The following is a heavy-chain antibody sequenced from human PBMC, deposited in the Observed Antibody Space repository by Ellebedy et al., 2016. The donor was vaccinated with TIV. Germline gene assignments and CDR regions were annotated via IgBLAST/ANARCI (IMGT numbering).Heavy chain of an antibody. CDR1: EFSFSIYS. J-gene: IGHJ4*02. Sequence: GGSLRLXXAASEFSFSIYSMNWVRQAPGKGLEWVSSISSSSSYIYYSDSVKGRFTISRDNAKNSLYLQMNSLRAEDTAVYSCARTGSSGWYYFDYWGQGTLVTVSS. D-gene: IGHD6-19*01. V-gene: IGHV3-21*01. CDR3: ARTGSSGWYYFDY. CDR2: ISSSSSYI.